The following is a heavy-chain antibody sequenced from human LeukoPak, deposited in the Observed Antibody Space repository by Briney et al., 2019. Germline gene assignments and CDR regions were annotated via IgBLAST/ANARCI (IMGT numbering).Heavy chain of an antibody. Sequence: SDTLALICAVYGGPFSGYYWSWIRQPPGKGLEWIGELNHSGSTNYNPSLKSRVTIAVDPFKNQFSLKLSSVTAADTAVYYCARGDDIVVVPAAQNDYYYYMDVWGKGTTVSVSS. V-gene: IGHV4-34*01. J-gene: IGHJ6*03. D-gene: IGHD2-2*01. CDR2: LNHSGST. CDR3: ARGDDIVVVPAAQNDYYYYMDV. CDR1: GGPFSGYY.